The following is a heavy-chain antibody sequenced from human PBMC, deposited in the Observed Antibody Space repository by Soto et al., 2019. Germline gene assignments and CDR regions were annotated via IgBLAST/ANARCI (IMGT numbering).Heavy chain of an antibody. CDR3: ARGGLLLDY. Sequence: QVQLVESGGGVVQPGRSLRLSCAASGFTFTSYGMHWVRQAPGKGLEWVAVRWYDGSNNYYADSVKGRFTISRDNSKNTLSLPMNRLRAEGTAVYYCARGGLLLDYWGQGTLVTVSS. CDR2: RWYDGSNN. J-gene: IGHJ4*02. D-gene: IGHD2-21*01. CDR1: GFTFTSYG. V-gene: IGHV3-33*01.